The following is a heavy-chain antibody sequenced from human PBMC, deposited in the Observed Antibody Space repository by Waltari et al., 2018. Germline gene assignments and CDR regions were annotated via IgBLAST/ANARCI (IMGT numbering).Heavy chain of an antibody. Sequence: QVQLVQSGAEVKKPGSSVKVSCKASGGTFSSYAISWVRQAPGQGLEWRGGIIPICGTANDAQKCQGRVTTTTDESTSTAYMELSSLRSEDTAVYYCARERGIYGSDYCDYWGQGTLVTVSS. J-gene: IGHJ4*02. D-gene: IGHD3-16*01. CDR3: ARERGIYGSDYCDY. CDR2: IIPICGTA. V-gene: IGHV1-69*05. CDR1: GGTFSSYA.